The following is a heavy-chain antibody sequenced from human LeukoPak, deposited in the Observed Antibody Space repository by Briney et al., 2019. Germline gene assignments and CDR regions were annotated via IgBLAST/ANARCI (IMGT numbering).Heavy chain of an antibody. Sequence: VASVTVSFKASGGTFIIYAISWVRQAPGHGLEWMGYIHPNSGGTSYAQKFQGRVTMTRDISISTAYMELSSLGSDDAAFYYCARQGYSDFTLGADYWGQGTLVTVSS. J-gene: IGHJ4*02. V-gene: IGHV1-2*02. CDR2: IHPNSGGT. CDR1: GGTFIIYA. CDR3: ARQGYSDFTLGADY. D-gene: IGHD4-11*01.